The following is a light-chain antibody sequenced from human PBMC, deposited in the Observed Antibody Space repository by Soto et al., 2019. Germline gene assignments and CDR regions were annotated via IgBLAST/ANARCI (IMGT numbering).Light chain of an antibody. CDR3: SSYTSSTTYV. Sequence: QSALAQPASVSASTGLSIAISCTGTSSDVGGYNYVSWYQQHPGKAPKLMIYDVSNRPSGVSNRFSGSKSGNTASLTISGLQAEDEADYYCSSYTSSTTYVFGTGTKVTVL. CDR1: SSDVGGYNY. J-gene: IGLJ1*01. V-gene: IGLV2-14*01. CDR2: DVS.